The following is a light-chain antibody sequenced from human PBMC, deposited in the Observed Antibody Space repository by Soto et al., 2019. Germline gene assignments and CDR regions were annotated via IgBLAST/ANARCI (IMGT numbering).Light chain of an antibody. CDR1: SSNIGSHA. CDR3: AAWVDSRKGPIWV. J-gene: IGLJ3*02. CDR2: NND. V-gene: IGLV1-44*01. Sequence: QSVLTQPPSASGTPGRRITISCSGSSSNIGSHAINWYQRLPGTAPKVLSYNNDQRPSGVPDRFSDSKSGTSASPAICGLQSGEEADYYCAAWVDSRKGPIWVFDAGTQLAV.